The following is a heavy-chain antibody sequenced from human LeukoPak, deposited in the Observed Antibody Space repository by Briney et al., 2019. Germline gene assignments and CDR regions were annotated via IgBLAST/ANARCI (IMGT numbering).Heavy chain of an antibody. Sequence: GRSLRLSCAASGFTFSIYSMNWVRQAPGKGLEWLSSITSSSNYIYYADSVKGRFTISRDNVQNSLYLQMNSLRAEDTAMYYCARDRGYFDNWGQGTLVTASS. CDR1: GFTFSIYS. CDR3: ARDRGYFDN. CDR2: ITSSSNYI. V-gene: IGHV3-21*01. J-gene: IGHJ4*02.